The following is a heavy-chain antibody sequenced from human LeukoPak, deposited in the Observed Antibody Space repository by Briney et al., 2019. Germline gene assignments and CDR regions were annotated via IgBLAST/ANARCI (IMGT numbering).Heavy chain of an antibody. J-gene: IGHJ4*02. V-gene: IGHV3-64*04. CDR2: ISSNGGST. D-gene: IGHD6-13*01. CDR3: ARDSSSSWYWGDY. Sequence: GGSLRLSCSASGFTFSSYAMHWVRQAPGKGLEYVSAISSNGGSTYYADSVKGRFTISRDNSKNTLYLQMNSLRAEDTAVYYCARDSSSSWYWGDYWGQGTLVTVSS. CDR1: GFTFSSYA.